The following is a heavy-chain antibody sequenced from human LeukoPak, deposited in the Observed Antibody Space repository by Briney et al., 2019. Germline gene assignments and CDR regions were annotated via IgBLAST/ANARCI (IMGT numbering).Heavy chain of an antibody. D-gene: IGHD5-18*01. CDR3: ARSYGDTAMVNWFDP. Sequence: GGSLRLSCAASGFTVSSNYMSWVRQAPGKGLEWVSVIYSGGSTYYADSVKGRFTISRDNSKNTLYLQMNSLRAEDTAVYYCARSYGDTAMVNWFDPWGQGTQVTVSS. CDR1: GFTVSSNY. J-gene: IGHJ5*02. V-gene: IGHV3-66*01. CDR2: IYSGGST.